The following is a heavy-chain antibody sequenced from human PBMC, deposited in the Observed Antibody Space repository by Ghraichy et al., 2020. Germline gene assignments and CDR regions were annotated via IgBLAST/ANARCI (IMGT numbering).Heavy chain of an antibody. J-gene: IGHJ4*02. CDR1: GFSLSTSAMC. CDR3: ARIRNYGSGYFDY. CDR2: IDWDNDK. Sequence: SSPTLVKPTQTLTLTCTFSGFSLSTSAMCVSWIRQPPGKALEWLARIDWDNDKFYTTSLKTRLTISKDTSKNQVVLTMTNMDPVDTATYYCARIRNYGSGYFDYWGQGTLVTVSS. D-gene: IGHD3-10*01. V-gene: IGHV2-70*17.